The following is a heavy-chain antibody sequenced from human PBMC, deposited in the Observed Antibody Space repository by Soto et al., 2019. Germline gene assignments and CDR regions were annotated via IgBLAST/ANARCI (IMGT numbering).Heavy chain of an antibody. V-gene: IGHV5-51*01. CDR1: GYNFTSYW. CDR2: IYPGDSDT. J-gene: IGHJ4*02. CDR3: ARTYYYDSSDYYPSDF. Sequence: GESRKISCKGSGYNFTSYWIAWVRQMPGKGLECRGIIYPGDSDTRYSPSFQGQVTISAEKSISTAFLQWSRLKASDTAIFYCARTYYYDSSDYYPSDFGGQGTLVTVSS. D-gene: IGHD3-22*01.